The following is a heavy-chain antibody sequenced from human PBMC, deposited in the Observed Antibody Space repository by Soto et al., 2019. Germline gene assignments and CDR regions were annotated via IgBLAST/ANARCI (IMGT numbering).Heavy chain of an antibody. V-gene: IGHV4-39*01. CDR3: ARCPYYYDSSGYGAAYYGMDV. J-gene: IGHJ6*02. D-gene: IGHD3-22*01. Sequence: PSETLSLTCTVSGGSISSSSYYWGWIRQPPGKGLEWIGSIYYSGSTYYNPSLKSRVTISVDTSKNQFSLKLSSVTAADTAVYYSARCPYYYDSSGYGAAYYGMDVWGQGITVTVSS. CDR1: GGSISSSSYY. CDR2: IYYSGST.